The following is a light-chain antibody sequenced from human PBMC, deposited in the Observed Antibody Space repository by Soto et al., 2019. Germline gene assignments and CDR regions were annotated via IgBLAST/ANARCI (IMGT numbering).Light chain of an antibody. CDR3: QQPKNLRFT. CDR1: QSVTLN. CDR2: DAS. J-gene: IGKJ4*01. Sequence: EIVLTQSPATLSLSPGERATLSCRASQSVTLNLAWYQQKPGQAPRLLIYDASNRANGIPSRFSGSGSGTEFTLTNSSLEPEDIAVSYCQQPKNLRFTFGEGTKVEIK. V-gene: IGKV3-11*01.